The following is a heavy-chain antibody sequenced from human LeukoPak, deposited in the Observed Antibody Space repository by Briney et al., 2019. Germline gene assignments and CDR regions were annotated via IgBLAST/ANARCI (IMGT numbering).Heavy chain of an antibody. Sequence: SQTLSLTCAISGDSVSSNSVTWNWIRQSPSRGLEWLGRTYYRSTWYNDYAVSVRGRITVNPDTSKNQFSLHLNSVTPEDTAVYYCARGLTQYDCFDPWGQGILVTVSS. CDR1: GDSVSSNSVT. CDR2: TYYRSTWYN. CDR3: ARGLTQYDCFDP. V-gene: IGHV6-1*01. J-gene: IGHJ5*02. D-gene: IGHD2-2*01.